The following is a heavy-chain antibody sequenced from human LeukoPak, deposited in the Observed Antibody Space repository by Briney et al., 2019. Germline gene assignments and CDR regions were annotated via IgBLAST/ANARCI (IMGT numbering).Heavy chain of an antibody. CDR3: ARGPGTTGTTHYYYYYGMDV. CDR2: ISAYNGNT. D-gene: IGHD1-1*01. Sequence: ASVKVSCKASGYTFTSYGISWVRQAPAQGLEWMGWISAYNGNTNYAQKLQGRVTMTTDTSTSTAYMELRSLRSDDTAVYYCARGPGTTGTTHYYYYYGMDVWGQGTTVTVSS. CDR1: GYTFTSYG. J-gene: IGHJ6*02. V-gene: IGHV1-18*01.